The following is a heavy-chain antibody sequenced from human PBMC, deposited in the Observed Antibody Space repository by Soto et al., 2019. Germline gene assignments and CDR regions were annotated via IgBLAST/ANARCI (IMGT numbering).Heavy chain of an antibody. CDR3: ARDRGTIFGVVITYYYYYYGMDV. J-gene: IGHJ6*02. CDR1: GYTFTSYG. CDR2: ISAYNGNT. D-gene: IGHD3-3*01. Sequence: GASVKVSCKASGYTFTSYGISWVRQAPGQGLEWMGWISAYNGNTNYAQKLQGRVTMTTDTSTSTAYMELRSLRSDDTAVYYCARDRGTIFGVVITYYYYYYGMDVWGQGTTVTVSS. V-gene: IGHV1-18*04.